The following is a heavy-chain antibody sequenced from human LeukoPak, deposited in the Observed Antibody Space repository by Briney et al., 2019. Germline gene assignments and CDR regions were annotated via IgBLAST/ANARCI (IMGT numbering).Heavy chain of an antibody. J-gene: IGHJ3*02. CDR1: GYTFTGYY. CDR2: INPNSGGT. D-gene: IGHD3-9*01. CDR3: ARGSNDILTGSITQRGAFDI. V-gene: IGHV1-2*02. Sequence: ASVKVSCKASGYTFTGYYMHWVRQSPGQGLEWMGWINPNSGGTNCAQKFQGRVAMARDTSISTAYMELSRLRSDDTAVYYCARGSNDILTGSITQRGAFDIWGQGTMVTVSS.